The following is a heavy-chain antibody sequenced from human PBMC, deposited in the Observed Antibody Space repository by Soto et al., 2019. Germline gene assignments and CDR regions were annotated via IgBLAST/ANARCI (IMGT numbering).Heavy chain of an antibody. Sequence: GESLKISCTAFGYAFTSYCIAWVRQTPGKGLEWMGIIYPGDSDTRYSPSFQGRVTISADKSVTTAYLQWTSLKASDTAMYYCARGYCTTTICDPWFDPWGQGTLVNVSS. CDR1: GYAFTSYC. V-gene: IGHV5-51*01. D-gene: IGHD2-2*01. J-gene: IGHJ5*02. CDR3: ARGYCTTTICDPWFDP. CDR2: IYPGDSDT.